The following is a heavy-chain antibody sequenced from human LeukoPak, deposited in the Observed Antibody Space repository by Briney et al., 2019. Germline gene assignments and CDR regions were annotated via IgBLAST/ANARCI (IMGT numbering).Heavy chain of an antibody. D-gene: IGHD1/OR15-1a*01. Sequence: GGSLRLSCAASGFTFSTYGMNWVRQAPGKGLEWVAVIWRDGSEKYYADSVKDRFTISRDNSKNTLYLQMNSLRAEDTAVYFCARSNNAFDYWGQGSLVTVSS. CDR2: IWRDGSEK. CDR1: GFTFSTYG. V-gene: IGHV3-33*01. CDR3: ARSNNAFDY. J-gene: IGHJ4*02.